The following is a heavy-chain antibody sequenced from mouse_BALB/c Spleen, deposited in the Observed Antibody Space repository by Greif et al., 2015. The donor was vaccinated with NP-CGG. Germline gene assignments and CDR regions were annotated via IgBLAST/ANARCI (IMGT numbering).Heavy chain of an antibody. CDR1: GFNIKDTY. Sequence: EVQLQQSGAELVKPGASVKLSCTASGFNIKDTYMHWVKQRPEQGLEWIGRIDPANGITKYDPKFQGKATITADTSSNTAYLQLSSLTSEDTAVYYCARWDWYFDVWGAGTTVTVAS. CDR2: IDPANGIT. V-gene: IGHV14-3*02. J-gene: IGHJ1*01. CDR3: ARWDWYFDV.